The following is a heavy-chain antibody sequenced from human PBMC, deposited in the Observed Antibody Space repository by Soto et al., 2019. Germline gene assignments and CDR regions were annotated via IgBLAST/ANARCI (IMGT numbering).Heavy chain of an antibody. D-gene: IGHD3-3*01. CDR1: GVTFSKHA. Sequence: PGGSLRLTCVASGVTFSKHAVARVRQAPGMGLGWVSAISVSGASTNDADSINCRSVISIDNSNNTLYLQMNSLTAEDTAVYYLSKRSGVITAISAFDHWGQGAPVTVSS. CDR2: ISVSGAST. V-gene: IGHV3-23*01. J-gene: IGHJ4*02. CDR3: SKRSGVITAISAFDH.